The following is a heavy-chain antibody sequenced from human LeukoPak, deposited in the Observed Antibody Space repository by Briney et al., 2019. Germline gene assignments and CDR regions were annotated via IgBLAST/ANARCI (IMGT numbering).Heavy chain of an antibody. D-gene: IGHD3-10*01. CDR2: IYYSGST. Sequence: SETLSLTCTVSGGSISSSSYYWGWIRQPPGKGLEWIGSIYYSGSTYYNPSLKSRVTISVDTSKNQFSLKLSSVTAADTAVYYCARDSRTRITMVRGGFDPWGQGTLVTVSS. V-gene: IGHV4-39*07. CDR3: ARDSRTRITMVRGGFDP. J-gene: IGHJ5*02. CDR1: GGSISSSSYY.